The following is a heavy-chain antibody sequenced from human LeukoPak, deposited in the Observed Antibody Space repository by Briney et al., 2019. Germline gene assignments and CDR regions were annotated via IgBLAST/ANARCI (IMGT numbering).Heavy chain of an antibody. CDR2: IIPIFGTA. V-gene: IGHV1-69*05. CDR3: ARIPTIFGANQYFQH. CDR1: GGTFSSYA. Sequence: VASVKVSCKASGGTFSSYAISWVRQAPGQGLEWMGGIIPIFGTANYAQKFQGRVTITTDESTSTAYMELSSLRSEDTAVYYCARIPTIFGANQYFQHWGQGTLVTVSS. J-gene: IGHJ1*01. D-gene: IGHD3-3*01.